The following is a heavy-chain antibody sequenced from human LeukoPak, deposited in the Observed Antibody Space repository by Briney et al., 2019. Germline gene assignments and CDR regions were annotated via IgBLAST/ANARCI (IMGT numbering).Heavy chain of an antibody. CDR3: AKFKSPPAAATQGGTGDY. D-gene: IGHD6-13*01. V-gene: IGHV3-23*01. CDR1: GFTFSSYA. CDR2: ISGSGGST. J-gene: IGHJ4*02. Sequence: GGSLRLSCAASGFTFSSYAMSWVRQAPGKGLEWVSAISGSGGSTYYADSVKGRFTISRDNSKNTLYLQMNSLRAEDTAVYYCAKFKSPPAAATQGGTGDYWGQGTLVTVSS.